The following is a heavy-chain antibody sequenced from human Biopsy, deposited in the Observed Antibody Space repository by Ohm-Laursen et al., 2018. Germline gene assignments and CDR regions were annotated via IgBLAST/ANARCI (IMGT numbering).Heavy chain of an antibody. CDR3: ARGGIVSVHSYGRMGLFYFDS. D-gene: IGHD5-18*01. V-gene: IGHV3-53*01. J-gene: IGHJ4*02. CDR2: IYGDGRT. CDR1: GSSVNDNY. Sequence: SLRLSCAASGSSVNDNYMSWVRQAPGKGLEWVSFIYGDGRTFYAGSVKDRFTLSRDTSNNLMFLQMDSLRAGDTAVYYCARGGIVSVHSYGRMGLFYFDSWGQGILVTVAS.